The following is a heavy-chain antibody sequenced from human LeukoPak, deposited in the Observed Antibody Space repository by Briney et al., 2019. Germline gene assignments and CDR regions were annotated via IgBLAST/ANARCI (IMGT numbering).Heavy chain of an antibody. J-gene: IGHJ4*02. V-gene: IGHV4-38-2*02. D-gene: IGHD3-10*01. CDR3: ARAKFKSGELRYYFDS. Sequence: SQTLSLTCTVSGHSIINSYYWGWIRQPPGKGLEWIGSFYHSGSTYYNPSLKSRVTVSVDTSKNQFSLKLTSVTAADAAVYYCARAKFKSGELRYYFDSWGQGTLVTVSS. CDR2: FYHSGST. CDR1: GHSIINSYY.